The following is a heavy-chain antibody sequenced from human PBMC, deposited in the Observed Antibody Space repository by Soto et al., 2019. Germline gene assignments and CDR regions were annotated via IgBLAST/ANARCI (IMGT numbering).Heavy chain of an antibody. J-gene: IGHJ6*02. V-gene: IGHV3-7*01. Sequence: EVQLVESGGGLVQPGGSLRLSCAASGFTFSSYWMSWVRQAPGKGLEWVANIKQDGSEKYYVDSVKGRFTISRDNAKNSLYLQMNCLRAEDTAVYYCAREVRYCDSGCMDVWGQGTTVTVSS. D-gene: IGHD3-22*01. CDR3: AREVRYCDSGCMDV. CDR1: GFTFSSYW. CDR2: IKQDGSEK.